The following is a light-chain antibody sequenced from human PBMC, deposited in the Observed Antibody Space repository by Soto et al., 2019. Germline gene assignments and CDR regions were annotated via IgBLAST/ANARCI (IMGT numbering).Light chain of an antibody. V-gene: IGLV2-8*01. Sequence: QSALTQPPSASGSPGQSVTISCTGTSSDVGGYNYVSWYQQHPGKAPKLMIYDVSKRPSGVPDRFSGSKSGNTASLTVSGLQAEDDADYYSTSYAGSNNLYVFGGGTKLTVL. CDR3: TSYAGSNNLYV. CDR2: DVS. J-gene: IGLJ2*01. CDR1: SSDVGGYNY.